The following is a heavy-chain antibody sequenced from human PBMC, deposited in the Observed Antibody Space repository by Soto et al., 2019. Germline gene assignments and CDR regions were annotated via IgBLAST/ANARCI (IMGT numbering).Heavy chain of an antibody. CDR3: AKLEEGYYDSSGYYDY. V-gene: IGHV3-23*01. D-gene: IGHD3-22*01. Sequence: GGSLRLACAASGFTFSSYAMSWVRQAPGKGLEWVSAISGSGGSTYYADSVKGRFTISRDNSKNTLYLQMNSLRAEDTAVYYCAKLEEGYYDSSGYYDYWGQGTLVTVSS. CDR2: ISGSGGST. J-gene: IGHJ4*02. CDR1: GFTFSSYA.